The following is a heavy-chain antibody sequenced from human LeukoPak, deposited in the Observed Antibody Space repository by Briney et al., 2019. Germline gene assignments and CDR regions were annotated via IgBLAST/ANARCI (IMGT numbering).Heavy chain of an antibody. CDR2: IKSKVDGGTA. Sequence: GGSLRLSCAATGFTFSNPWMSWVRQAPGKGPEWVGHIKSKVDGGTADYGAPVKDRFTISRDDSKNTVYLQVNSLKTEDTAVYYCATDVPYTGGGAIVFWGQGTLVTVSS. V-gene: IGHV3-15*01. CDR3: ATDVPYTGGGAIVF. J-gene: IGHJ4*02. CDR1: GFTFSNPW. D-gene: IGHD3-16*02.